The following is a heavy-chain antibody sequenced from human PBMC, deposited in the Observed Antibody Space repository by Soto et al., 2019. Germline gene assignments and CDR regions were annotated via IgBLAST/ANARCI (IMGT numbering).Heavy chain of an antibody. CDR3: AMYYYDSSGYSPLDY. V-gene: IGHV4-30-4*01. Sequence: QVQLQESGPGLVKPSQTLSLTCTVSGGSISSGDYYWSWIRQPPGKGLEWIGYVYYSGSTYYNPSLKSRVTISVDTSKNQCALKLSSVTAADTAVYYCAMYYYDSSGYSPLDYWGQGTLVTVSS. J-gene: IGHJ4*02. CDR2: VYYSGST. CDR1: GGSISSGDYY. D-gene: IGHD3-22*01.